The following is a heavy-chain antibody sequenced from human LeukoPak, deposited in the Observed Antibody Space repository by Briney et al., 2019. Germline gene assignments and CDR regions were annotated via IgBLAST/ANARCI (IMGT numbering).Heavy chain of an antibody. V-gene: IGHV1-18*01. CDR1: GYTFTNNG. J-gene: IGHJ6*03. CDR2: ISAYNGNT. Sequence: ASVKVSCKASGYTFTNNGISWVRQAPGQGLEWMGWISAYNGNTNFAQNFRGRVTLTTDTSTSTAYMELRSLRSDDTAVYYCARSTPNDYYYYYMDVWGKGTTVTISS. CDR3: ARSTPNDYYYYYMDV.